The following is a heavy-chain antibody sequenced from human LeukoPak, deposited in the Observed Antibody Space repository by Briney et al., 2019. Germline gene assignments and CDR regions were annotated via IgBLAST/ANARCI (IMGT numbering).Heavy chain of an antibody. CDR2: IKQDGSQK. CDR1: GFTFSSYA. V-gene: IGHV3-7*01. J-gene: IGHJ3*02. CDR3: ARGGTYDI. Sequence: GGSLRLSCAASGFTFSSYAMSWVRQAPGKGLEWVANIKQDGSQKNYVDSVKGRFTISRDNAKKSLYLQMNSLRGEDTAVYFCARGGTYDIWGQGTRVTVSS.